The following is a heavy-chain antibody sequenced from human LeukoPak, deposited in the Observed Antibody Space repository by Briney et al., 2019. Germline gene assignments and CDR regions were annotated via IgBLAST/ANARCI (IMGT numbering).Heavy chain of an antibody. CDR1: GYTFTSYG. D-gene: IGHD3-16*01. CDR2: ISAYNGNA. Sequence: ASVKVSCKASGYTFTSYGISWVRQAPGQGLEWMGWISAYNGNANYAQKLQGRVTMTTDTSTSTAYMELRSLRSDDTAVYYCARVGGGSHSQGLMRYWGQGTLVTVSS. V-gene: IGHV1-18*01. CDR3: ARVGGGSHSQGLMRY. J-gene: IGHJ4*02.